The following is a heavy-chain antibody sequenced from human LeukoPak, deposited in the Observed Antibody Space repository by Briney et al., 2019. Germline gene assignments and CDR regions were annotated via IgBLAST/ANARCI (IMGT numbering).Heavy chain of an antibody. J-gene: IGHJ4*02. CDR2: ISSRSNII. D-gene: IGHD1-26*01. V-gene: IGHV3-48*01. CDR3: AREFQGSDY. Sequence: GGSLRLSCAASEFTFSSYSMNWVRQAPGKGLEWVSYISSRSNIISYADSVKGRFTISTDNAKNSLYLQMNSLRAEDTAVYYCAREFQGSDYWGQGTLVTVSS. CDR1: EFTFSSYS.